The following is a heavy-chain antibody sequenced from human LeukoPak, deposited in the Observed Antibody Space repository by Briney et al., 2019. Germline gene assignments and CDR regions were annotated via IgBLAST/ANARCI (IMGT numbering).Heavy chain of an antibody. CDR1: GFTFSSYA. CDR3: AKDRMGSYYYYYMDV. CDR2: ISYDGSNK. D-gene: IGHD2-8*01. V-gene: IGHV3-30*07. J-gene: IGHJ6*03. Sequence: GGSLRLSCAASGFTFSSYAMHWVRQAPGKGLEWVAVISYDGSNKYYADSVKGRFTISRDNSKNTLYLQMNSLRAEDTAVYYCAKDRMGSYYYYYMDVWGKGTTVTVSS.